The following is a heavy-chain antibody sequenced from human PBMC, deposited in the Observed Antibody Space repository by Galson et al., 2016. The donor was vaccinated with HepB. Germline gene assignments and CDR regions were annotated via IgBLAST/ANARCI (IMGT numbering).Heavy chain of an antibody. J-gene: IGHJ4*02. D-gene: IGHD6-13*01. V-gene: IGHV3-30*18. CDR2: ISFDGSSG. Sequence: SLRLSCAVSGFTFSNYGMHWVRQAPGKGLEWVAIISFDGSSGDYADSVRGRFTISRDNSKNTLYLQLSSLRPDDTAMYYCAKGMARASSSWLVGYWGQGTPVTVSS. CDR1: GFTFSNYG. CDR3: AKGMARASSSWLVGY.